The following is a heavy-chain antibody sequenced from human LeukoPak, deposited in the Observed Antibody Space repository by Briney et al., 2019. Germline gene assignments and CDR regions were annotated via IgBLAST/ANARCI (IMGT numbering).Heavy chain of an antibody. V-gene: IGHV4-30-2*01. CDR2: IYHSGST. Sequence: PSETLSLTCAVSGGSISSGGYSWSWIRQPPGKGLEWIGYIYHSGSTYYNPSLKGRVTISVDRSKNQFSLKLSSVTAADTAVYYCARGFFDYGDSFDYWGQGTLVTVSS. CDR1: GGSISSGGYS. CDR3: ARGFFDYGDSFDY. D-gene: IGHD4-17*01. J-gene: IGHJ4*02.